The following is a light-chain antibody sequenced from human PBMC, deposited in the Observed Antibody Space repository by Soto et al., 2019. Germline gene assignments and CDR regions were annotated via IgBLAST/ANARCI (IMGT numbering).Light chain of an antibody. Sequence: QAVVTQEPSLTVSPGETVTLTCDSSTGGVTSDHWPYWFQQKPGQGPRTLIYDTSNKHSWTPARFSGSLLGGKAALTLSGAQPEDEADYYCLLYYTGGRPVFGGGTKLTVL. V-gene: IGLV7-46*01. CDR1: TGGVTSDHW. CDR2: DTS. J-gene: IGLJ7*01. CDR3: LLYYTGGRPV.